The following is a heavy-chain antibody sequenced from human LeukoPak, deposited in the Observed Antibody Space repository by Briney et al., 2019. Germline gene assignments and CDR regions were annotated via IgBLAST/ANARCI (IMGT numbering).Heavy chain of an antibody. Sequence: KPSETLSLTCTVSGGSISSYYWGWIRQPPGKGLEWIGSIYYSGSTYYNPSLKSRVTISVDTSKNQFSLKLSSVTAADTAVYYCARVSGYDWESFYDYWGQGTLVTVSS. CDR3: ARVSGYDWESFYDY. D-gene: IGHD5-12*01. V-gene: IGHV4-39*07. CDR1: GGSISSYY. J-gene: IGHJ4*02. CDR2: IYYSGST.